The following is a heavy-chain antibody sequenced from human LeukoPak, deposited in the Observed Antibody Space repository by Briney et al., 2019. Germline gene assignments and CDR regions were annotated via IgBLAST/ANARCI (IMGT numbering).Heavy chain of an antibody. J-gene: IGHJ6*02. D-gene: IGHD5-24*01. V-gene: IGHV3-33*08. Sequence: GGSLRLSCAASGFTFSSYGMHWVRQAPGKGLEWVAVIWYDGSNKYYADSVKGRFTISRDNSKNTLYLQMNSLRADDTAVYYCARAGKDVPSGMDVWGQGTTVTVSS. CDR1: GFTFSSYG. CDR3: ARAGKDVPSGMDV. CDR2: IWYDGSNK.